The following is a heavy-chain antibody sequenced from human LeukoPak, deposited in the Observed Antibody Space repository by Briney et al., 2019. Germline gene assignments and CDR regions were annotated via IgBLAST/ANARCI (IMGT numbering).Heavy chain of an antibody. D-gene: IGHD1-26*01. V-gene: IGHV3-23*01. Sequence: PGGSLRLSCAASGFTFSSYGMHWVRQAPGKGLEWVSAISGSGGSTYYADSVKGRFTISRDNSKNTLYLQMNSLRAEDTAVYYCAAESSGSREPYYFDYWGQGTLVTVSS. CDR2: ISGSGGST. CDR3: AAESSGSREPYYFDY. J-gene: IGHJ4*02. CDR1: GFTFSSYG.